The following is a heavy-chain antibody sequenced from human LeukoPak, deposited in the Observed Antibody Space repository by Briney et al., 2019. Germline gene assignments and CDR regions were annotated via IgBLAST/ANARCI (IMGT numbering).Heavy chain of an antibody. CDR2: INPNSGGT. CDR1: GFTFSSYA. D-gene: IGHD2/OR15-2a*01. Sequence: GGSLRLSCAASGFTFSSYAMHWVRQAPGQGLEWMGWINPNSGGTNYAQKFQGRVTMTRDTSISTAYMELSRLRSDDTAVYYCRSGDLSPLDYWGQGTLVTVSS. V-gene: IGHV1-2*02. CDR3: RSGDLSPLDY. J-gene: IGHJ4*02.